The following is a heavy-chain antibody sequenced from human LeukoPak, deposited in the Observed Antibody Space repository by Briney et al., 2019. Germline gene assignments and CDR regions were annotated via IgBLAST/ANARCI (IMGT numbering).Heavy chain of an antibody. Sequence: GGSLRLSCAASGFTFSSYWMSWVRQAPGKGLEWVANIKQDGSEKYYVDSVKGRFTISRDNAKNSLYLQMNSLRAEDTAVYYCARVGRDIVVVPAAMGVAFDIWGQGTMVTVSS. J-gene: IGHJ3*02. CDR1: GFTFSSYW. D-gene: IGHD2-2*01. CDR3: ARVGRDIVVVPAAMGVAFDI. CDR2: IKQDGSEK. V-gene: IGHV3-7*01.